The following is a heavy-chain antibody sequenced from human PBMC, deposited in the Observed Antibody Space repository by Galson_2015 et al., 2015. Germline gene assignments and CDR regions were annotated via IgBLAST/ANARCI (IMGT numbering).Heavy chain of an antibody. V-gene: IGHV3-11*01. D-gene: IGHD6-19*01. CDR3: ARGLSDSSGWYHFDY. CDR1: GFTFSDHF. Sequence: SLRLSCAASGFTFSDHFMSWIRQAPGKGLEWVSYISISGSSIYYADSVKGRFTISRDTAKNSLFLQMNSLRADDTAVYYCARGLSDSSGWYHFDYWGQETLVTVSS. CDR2: ISISGSSI. J-gene: IGHJ4*02.